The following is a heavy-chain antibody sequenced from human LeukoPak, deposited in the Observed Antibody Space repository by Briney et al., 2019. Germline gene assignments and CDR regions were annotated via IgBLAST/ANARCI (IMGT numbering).Heavy chain of an antibody. CDR2: IYSGGST. CDR1: GFTVSSNY. Sequence: GGSLRLSCAASGFTVSSNYMSWVRQAPGKGLDWVSVIYSGGSTYYADSVKGRFTISRDNSKNTLYLQMNSLRAEDTAVYYCARDYYDSSGPNWFDPWGQGTLVTVSS. V-gene: IGHV3-53*01. J-gene: IGHJ5*02. CDR3: ARDYYDSSGPNWFDP. D-gene: IGHD3-22*01.